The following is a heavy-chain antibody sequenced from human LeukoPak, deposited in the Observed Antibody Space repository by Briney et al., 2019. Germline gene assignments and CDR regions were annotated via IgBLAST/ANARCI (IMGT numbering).Heavy chain of an antibody. J-gene: IGHJ6*03. Sequence: PSQTLSLTCTVSGGSISSGGYYWSWIRQHPGKGLEWIGYIYTSGSTNYNPSLKSRVTISVDTSKNQFSLKLSSVTAADTAVYYCARHYSSSWLSYYYYMDVWGKGTTVTVSS. V-gene: IGHV4-31*03. D-gene: IGHD6-13*01. CDR1: GGSISSGGYY. CDR3: ARHYSSSWLSYYYYMDV. CDR2: IYTSGST.